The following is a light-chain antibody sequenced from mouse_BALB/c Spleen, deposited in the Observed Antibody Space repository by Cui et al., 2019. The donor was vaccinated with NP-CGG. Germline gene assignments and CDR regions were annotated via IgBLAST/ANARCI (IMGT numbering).Light chain of an antibody. CDR2: GTN. Sequence: QAVVTQESALPTSPGETVTLTCRSSTGAVIISNYANWVQEKPDHLFNGLIGGTNNRAPGVPARFSGSLIGDKAALTITGAQTEDEAIYFCALWYSNHWVFGGGTKLTGL. CDR1: TGAVIISNY. CDR3: ALWYSNHWV. J-gene: IGLJ1*01. V-gene: IGLV1*01.